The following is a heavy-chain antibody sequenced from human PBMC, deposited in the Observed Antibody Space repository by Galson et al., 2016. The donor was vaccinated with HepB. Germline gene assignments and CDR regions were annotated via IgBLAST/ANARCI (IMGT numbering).Heavy chain of an antibody. D-gene: IGHD3-16*01. Sequence: SLRLSCAASGFVFSGSAIHWVRQASGRGPEWVGRIRSNIESYATGYIESGKGRFTISRDDKKDTADLQMNSLKIDDTAVYYCTRSEGARKGIKGTFYVWGQWTMVTVSS. V-gene: IGHV3-73*01. CDR3: TRSEGARKGIKGTFYV. CDR2: IRSNIESYAT. J-gene: IGHJ3*01. CDR1: GFVFSGSA.